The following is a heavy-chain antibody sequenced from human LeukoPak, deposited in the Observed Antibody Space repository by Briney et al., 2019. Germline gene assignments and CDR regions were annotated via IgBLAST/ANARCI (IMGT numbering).Heavy chain of an antibody. V-gene: IGHV4-4*07. CDR3: ARGSPTFDFWSGYWGVGAFDI. CDR2: IYTSGST. CDR1: GGSISSYY. D-gene: IGHD3-3*01. Sequence: SETLSLTCTVSGGSISSYYWSWIEQPAGKGLEWIGRIYTSGSTNYNPSLKSRVTMSVDTSKNQFSLKLSSVTAADTAVYYCARGSPTFDFWSGYWGVGAFDIWGQGTMVTVSS. J-gene: IGHJ3*02.